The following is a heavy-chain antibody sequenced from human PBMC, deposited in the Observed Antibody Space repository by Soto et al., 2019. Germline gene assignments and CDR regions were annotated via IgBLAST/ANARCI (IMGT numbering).Heavy chain of an antibody. CDR2: IGTAGDT. J-gene: IGHJ4*02. CDR1: GFTFSSYD. D-gene: IGHD3-22*01. CDR3: AREVNYYDSSGSETSIDY. V-gene: IGHV3-13*01. Sequence: GGSLRLSCAASGFTFSSYDMHWVRQATGKGLEWVSAIGTAGDTYDAGSVKGRFTISRENAKNTLYLQMNSLRAEDTAVYYCAREVNYYDSSGSETSIDYWGQGTLVTVSS.